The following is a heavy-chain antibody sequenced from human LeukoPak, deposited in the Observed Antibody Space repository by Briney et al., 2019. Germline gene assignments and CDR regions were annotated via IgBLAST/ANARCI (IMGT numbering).Heavy chain of an antibody. CDR3: ARGSRSGYQVDY. CDR1: GGSISSYY. J-gene: IGHJ4*02. V-gene: IGHV4-59*08. Sequence: SETLSLTCTVSGGSISSYYWSWIRQPPGKGLEWIGYIYYSGSTYYNPSLKSRVTISVDKSKNQFSLKLSSVTAADTAVYYCARGSRSGYQVDYWGQGTLVTVAS. D-gene: IGHD3-22*01. CDR2: IYYSGST.